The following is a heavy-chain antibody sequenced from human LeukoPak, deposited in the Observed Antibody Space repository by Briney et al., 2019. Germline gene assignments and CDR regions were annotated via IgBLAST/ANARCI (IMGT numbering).Heavy chain of an antibody. CDR3: ARGPYDSSGYYYVY. D-gene: IGHD3-22*01. J-gene: IGHJ4*02. CDR1: GGSISSGGYY. V-gene: IGHV4-31*03. CDR2: IYYSGST. Sequence: SQSLSLTCTVSGGSISSGGYYWSWVRQHPRKGLEWIGYIYYSGSTYYNPSLKSRVTISVDTSKNQFSLKLSSVTAADTAVYYCARGPYDSSGYYYVYWGQGTLVTVSS.